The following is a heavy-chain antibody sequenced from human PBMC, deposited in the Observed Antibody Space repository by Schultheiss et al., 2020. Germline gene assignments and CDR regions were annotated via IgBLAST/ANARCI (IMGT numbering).Heavy chain of an antibody. CDR3: ARPRRYYYLDV. D-gene: IGHD1-14*01. Sequence: SETLSLTCAVYGGSFSSYYWSWIRQSPGKGLEWIGEINHSGSTNYNPSLKSRVTISVDTSKNQFSLKLNSVTAADTAVDYCARPRRYYYLDVWGKGTTVTVSS. J-gene: IGHJ6*03. V-gene: IGHV4-34*01. CDR2: INHSGST. CDR1: GGSFSSYY.